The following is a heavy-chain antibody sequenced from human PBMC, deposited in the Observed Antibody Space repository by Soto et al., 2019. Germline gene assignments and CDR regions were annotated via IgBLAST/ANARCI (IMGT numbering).Heavy chain of an antibody. J-gene: IGHJ4*01. Sequence: SETLSLTCTVSGGSISSGGYYWSWIRQHPGKGLEWIGYIYYGGSTYYNPSLKSRATISGDTSKNQFSLKLSSVTAADTAVYYCARGGYYYENSGQNAYDYWGQGIMVTVYS. CDR1: GGSISSGGYY. CDR2: IYYGGST. D-gene: IGHD3-22*01. V-gene: IGHV4-31*03. CDR3: ARGGYYYENSGQNAYDY.